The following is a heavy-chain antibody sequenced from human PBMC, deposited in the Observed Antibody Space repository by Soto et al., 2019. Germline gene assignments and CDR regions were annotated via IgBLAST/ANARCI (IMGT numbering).Heavy chain of an antibody. V-gene: IGHV3-23*01. CDR3: ARVSGYYFGYLDY. J-gene: IGHJ4*01. D-gene: IGHD3-22*01. CDR2: ISSSGSNT. Sequence: GGSLRLSCAASGFTFSGYAMRWVRQATGKGLEWVSTISSSGSNTYYADSVKGRFTISRDESKNTVFLQLSNLRAEDTSLYYCARVSGYYFGYLDYW. CDR1: GFTFSGYA.